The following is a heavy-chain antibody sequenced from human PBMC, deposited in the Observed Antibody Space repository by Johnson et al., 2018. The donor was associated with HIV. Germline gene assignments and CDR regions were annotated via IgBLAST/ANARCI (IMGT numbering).Heavy chain of an antibody. CDR1: GFTFSSYA. V-gene: IGHV3-30*04. Sequence: VQLVESGGGVVQPGRSLRLSCAASGFTFSSYAMHWVRQAPGKGLEWVAVVSYDGTNKYYADSVKGRFTISRDNSKNTLYLEMNSLRAEDTAVYYCASGAYDDFWSGLAHAFDIWGQGTMVTVSS. CDR2: VSYDGTNK. CDR3: ASGAYDDFWSGLAHAFDI. J-gene: IGHJ3*02. D-gene: IGHD3-3*01.